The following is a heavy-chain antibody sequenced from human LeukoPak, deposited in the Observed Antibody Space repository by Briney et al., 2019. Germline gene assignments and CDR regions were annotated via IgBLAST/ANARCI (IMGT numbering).Heavy chain of an antibody. Sequence: SQTLSLTCAISGDSVSSNSAAWNWIRQSPSRGLEWLGRTYYRSKWSNDYALSVKGRITINPDTAKNQFSLQLKYVTPEDTAVYCCARIVGQQRDSWGQGTLVTVSS. D-gene: IGHD6-13*01. CDR2: TYYRSKWSN. CDR1: GDSVSSNSAA. V-gene: IGHV6-1*01. CDR3: ARIVGQQRDS. J-gene: IGHJ4*02.